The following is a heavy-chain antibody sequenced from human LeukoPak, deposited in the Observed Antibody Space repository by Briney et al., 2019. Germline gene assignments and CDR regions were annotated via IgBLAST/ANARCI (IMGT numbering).Heavy chain of an antibody. CDR2: ISSSSSTI. D-gene: IGHD3-3*01. Sequence: PGGSLRLSCAASGFTFSSYSMNWVRQAPGKGLEWVSYISSSSSTIYYADSVKGRFTISRDNAKNSLFLQMNSLRAEDTAVYYCARDRWELRFLEWLLSYYFDYWGQGTLVTVSS. CDR1: GFTFSSYS. J-gene: IGHJ4*02. V-gene: IGHV3-48*01. CDR3: ARDRWELRFLEWLLSYYFDY.